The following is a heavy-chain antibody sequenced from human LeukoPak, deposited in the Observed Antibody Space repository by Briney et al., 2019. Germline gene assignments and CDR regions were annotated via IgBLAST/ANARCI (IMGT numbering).Heavy chain of an antibody. Sequence: GGSLRLSCAASGFTFSSYAMSWVRQAPGKGLEWVSAISGSGGSTYYADSVKGRFTISRDNSKNTLYLQMNSLRAEDTAVYYCAKVLPPYCSSTSCYTVDYWGQGTLVTVSS. CDR2: ISGSGGST. CDR3: AKVLPPYCSSTSCYTVDY. CDR1: GFTFSSYA. D-gene: IGHD2-2*02. V-gene: IGHV3-23*01. J-gene: IGHJ4*02.